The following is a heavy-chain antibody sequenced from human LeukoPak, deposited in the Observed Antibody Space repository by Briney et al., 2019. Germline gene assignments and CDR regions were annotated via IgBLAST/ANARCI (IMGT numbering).Heavy chain of an antibody. J-gene: IGHJ6*03. CDR2: ISYDGSNK. Sequence: GGSLRLSCAASGFTFSSYAMHWVRQAPGKGLEWVAVISYDGSNKYYADSVKGRFTISRDNSKNTLYLQMNSLRAEDTAVYYSVKDGEGYSSSARPYYYYYMDVWGKGTTVTVSS. CDR3: VKDGEGYSSSARPYYYYYMDV. D-gene: IGHD6-6*01. CDR1: GFTFSSYA. V-gene: IGHV3-30-3*01.